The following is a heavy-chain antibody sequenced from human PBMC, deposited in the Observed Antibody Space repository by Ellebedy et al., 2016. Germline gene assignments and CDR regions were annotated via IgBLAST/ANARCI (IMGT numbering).Heavy chain of an antibody. Sequence: SETLSLTXTVSAASISGYWWSWIRQPPGKGLEWIGYIYYSGGTKYSPSLNSRVTMSVDTSKNQFSLSLNSVTAADTAVYYCARGGSSTWYARWLDPWGQGALVTVSS. CDR1: AASISGYW. D-gene: IGHD6-13*01. CDR2: IYYSGGT. V-gene: IGHV4-59*01. CDR3: ARGGSSTWYARWLDP. J-gene: IGHJ5*02.